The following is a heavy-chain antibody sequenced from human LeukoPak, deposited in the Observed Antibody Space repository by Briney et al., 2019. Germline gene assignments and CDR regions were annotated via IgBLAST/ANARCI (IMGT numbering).Heavy chain of an antibody. Sequence: GESLKISCKSSGYTFTGYYMHWVRQAPGQGLEWMGWINPNSGGTNYAQKFQGRVTMTRDTSISTAYMELSRLRSDDTAVYYCARELYDYGGYAFSHWGQGTLLTVSS. D-gene: IGHD4-17*01. CDR1: GYTFTGYY. J-gene: IGHJ4*02. V-gene: IGHV1-2*02. CDR3: ARELYDYGGYAFSH. CDR2: INPNSGGT.